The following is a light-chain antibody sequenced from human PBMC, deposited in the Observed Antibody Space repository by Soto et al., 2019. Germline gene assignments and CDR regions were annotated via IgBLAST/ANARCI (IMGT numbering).Light chain of an antibody. CDR1: RSLSSSY. Sequence: EIVLTQSPGTLSLSPGERATLSCRASRSLSSSYVVWYQQKPGQAPRLLIYAASRRATGIPDRFSGSGSAREYTLTISRLEPEDFAVYYCQQQGTFGQGTKVDIK. J-gene: IGKJ2*01. V-gene: IGKV3-20*01. CDR2: AAS. CDR3: QQQGT.